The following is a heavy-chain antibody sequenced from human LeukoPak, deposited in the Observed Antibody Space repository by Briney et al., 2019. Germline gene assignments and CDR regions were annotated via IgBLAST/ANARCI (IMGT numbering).Heavy chain of an antibody. V-gene: IGHV3-23*01. D-gene: IGHD6-13*01. J-gene: IGHJ6*02. CDR3: AKGTAAVSYYYYGMDV. CDR1: GFTFSNYA. Sequence: GGSLRLSCAASGFTFSNYAMSWVRQAPGKGLEWVSAISGSGGNTYYADSVKGRFTISRDNSKNTLYLQMNSLRAEDTAVYYCAKGTAAVSYYYYGMDVWGQGTTVTVSS. CDR2: ISGSGGNT.